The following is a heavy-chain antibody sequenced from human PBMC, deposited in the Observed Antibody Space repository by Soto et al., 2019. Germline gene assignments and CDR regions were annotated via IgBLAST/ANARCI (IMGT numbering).Heavy chain of an antibody. V-gene: IGHV3-23*01. CDR3: AKEPVAYCSCWQADY. D-gene: IGHD6-19*01. Sequence: EVQVLESGGGLVQPGGSLRLSCAASGFTFSTYAMSWVRQAPGKGLEWVSAISDNGGTTYYANSVMGRFTISRDNSXXALFMQMESLSAEGKAGYYCAKEPVAYCSCWQADYWGPGSLVTVS. J-gene: IGHJ4*02. CDR2: ISDNGGTT. CDR1: GFTFSTYA.